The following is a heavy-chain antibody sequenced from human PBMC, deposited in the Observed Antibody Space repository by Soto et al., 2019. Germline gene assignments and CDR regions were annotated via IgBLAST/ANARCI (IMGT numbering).Heavy chain of an antibody. Sequence: GGSLRLSCAASGITFSSFAMSWVRQAPGKGLEWVSSISGSGSSSYYADSVKGRFTISRDNSKNTLYLQMNSLRAEDTAVYYCAKDRAAAADTVRFDPWGQGTLVTVAS. CDR1: GITFSSFA. D-gene: IGHD6-13*01. J-gene: IGHJ5*02. CDR2: ISGSGSSS. V-gene: IGHV3-23*01. CDR3: AKDRAAAADTVRFDP.